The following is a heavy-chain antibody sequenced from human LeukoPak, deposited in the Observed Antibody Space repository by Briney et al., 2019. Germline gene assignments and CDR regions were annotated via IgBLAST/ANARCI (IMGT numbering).Heavy chain of an antibody. D-gene: IGHD2-2*01. J-gene: IGHJ6*03. Sequence: ASVKVSCKVSGYTLTELSMHWVRQAPGKGLEWMGGFDPDDGETIYAQKFQGRVTMTEDTSTDTAYMELSSLRSEDTAVYYCATDLCSSTSCRGNYYYYMDVWGKGTTVTVSS. CDR1: GYTLTELS. CDR3: ATDLCSSTSCRGNYYYYMDV. CDR2: FDPDDGET. V-gene: IGHV1-24*01.